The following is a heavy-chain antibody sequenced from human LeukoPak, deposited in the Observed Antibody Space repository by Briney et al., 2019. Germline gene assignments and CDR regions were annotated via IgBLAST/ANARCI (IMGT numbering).Heavy chain of an antibody. CDR1: GFTSRSYW. CDR3: TKRRECDNDYRPVDY. J-gene: IGHJ4*02. V-gene: IGHV3-7*05. D-gene: IGHD4/OR15-4a*01. CDR2: IKPDGSEK. Sequence: GGSLRLSCGVSGFTSRSYWMSWFRQAPGKGLECVANIKPDGSEKYYVDSVKGRFTISRDNAQNLLYLHINSLRADDTAEYYITKRRECDNDYRPVDYWGQGTLVTVSS.